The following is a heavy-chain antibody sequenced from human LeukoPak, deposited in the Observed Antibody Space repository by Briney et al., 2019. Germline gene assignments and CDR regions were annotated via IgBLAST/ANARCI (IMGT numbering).Heavy chain of an antibody. Sequence: SVKVSCKASGGTFSSYAISWVRQAPGQGLEWMGGMIPIFGTANYAQKFQGRVTITADKSTSTAYMELSSLRSEDTAVYYCARDPKRILTGYSPHYFDYWGQGTLVTVSS. J-gene: IGHJ4*02. D-gene: IGHD3-9*01. CDR1: GGTFSSYA. CDR2: MIPIFGTA. V-gene: IGHV1-69*06. CDR3: ARDPKRILTGYSPHYFDY.